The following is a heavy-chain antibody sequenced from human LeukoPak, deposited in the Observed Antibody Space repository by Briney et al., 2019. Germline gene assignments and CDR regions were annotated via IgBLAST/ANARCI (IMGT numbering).Heavy chain of an antibody. CDR1: GFTFSSYS. D-gene: IGHD2-21*01. J-gene: IGHJ4*02. V-gene: IGHV3-21*01. CDR3: ARSALSGVDFFDY. CDR2: ISSSSSYI. Sequence: GGSLRLSCAASGFTFSSYSMNWVRQAPGKGLEWVSSISSSSSYIYYADSVKGRFTISRDNANNLLYLQMNSLRADDTAVYYCARSALSGVDFFDYWGQGTLVTVSS.